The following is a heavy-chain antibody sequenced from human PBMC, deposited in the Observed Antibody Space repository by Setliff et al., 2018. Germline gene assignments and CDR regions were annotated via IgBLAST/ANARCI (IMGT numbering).Heavy chain of an antibody. CDR3: ARGGTMVRGVIIPYYYGMDV. J-gene: IGHJ6*02. D-gene: IGHD3-10*01. CDR1: GYTFTSYG. CDR2: INPNSGGT. Sequence: GASVKVSCKASGYTFTSYGISWVRQAPGQGLEWMGWINPNSGGTNYAQKFQGWVTMARDTSISTAYMELSRLRSDDTAVYYCARGGTMVRGVIIPYYYGMDVWGQGTTVTVSS. V-gene: IGHV1-2*04.